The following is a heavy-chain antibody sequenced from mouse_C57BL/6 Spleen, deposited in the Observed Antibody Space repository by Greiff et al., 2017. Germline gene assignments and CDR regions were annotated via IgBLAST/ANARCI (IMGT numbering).Heavy chain of an antibody. CDR1: GFTFSDYG. J-gene: IGHJ1*03. Sequence: EVQVVESGGGLVKPGGSLKLSCAASGFTFSDYGMHWVRQAPEKGLEWVAYISSGSSTIYYADTVKGRFTISRDNAKNTLFLQMTSLRSEDTAMYYCARDGYYVGWYFDVWGTGTTVTVSS. V-gene: IGHV5-17*01. CDR2: ISSGSSTI. CDR3: ARDGYYVGWYFDV. D-gene: IGHD2-3*01.